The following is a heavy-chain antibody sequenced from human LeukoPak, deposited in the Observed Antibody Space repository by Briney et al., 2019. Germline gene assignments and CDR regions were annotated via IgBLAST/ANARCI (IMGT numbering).Heavy chain of an antibody. V-gene: IGHV1-69*01. D-gene: IGHD1-26*01. Sequence: SVKVSCKASGGTFSSYAISWVRQAPGQGLEWMGGIIPIFGTANYAQNFQGRGTITADESTSTAYMELGSLRSEDTAVYYCAREVEWELLSSWFDPWGQGTLVTVSS. CDR1: GGTFSSYA. CDR2: IIPIFGTA. CDR3: AREVEWELLSSWFDP. J-gene: IGHJ5*02.